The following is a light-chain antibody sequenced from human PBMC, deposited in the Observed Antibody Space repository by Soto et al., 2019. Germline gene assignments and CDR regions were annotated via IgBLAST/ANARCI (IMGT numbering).Light chain of an antibody. J-gene: IGKJ3*01. Sequence: EIVLTQSPATLSLSPGERATLSCRASQSISSYLAWYQQKPGQAPRLLIYDASNRATGIPARFSGSGSGTDFTLTISSLEPEDSAVYYCQQRSNWPLTFGPGTKVDNK. CDR3: QQRSNWPLT. CDR1: QSISSY. V-gene: IGKV3-11*01. CDR2: DAS.